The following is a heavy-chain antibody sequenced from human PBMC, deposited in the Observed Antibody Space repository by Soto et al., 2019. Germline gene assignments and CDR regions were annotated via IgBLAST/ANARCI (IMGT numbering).Heavy chain of an antibody. CDR2: IKQDGSEK. CDR1: GFIFSNHW. J-gene: IGHJ4*02. V-gene: IGHV3-7*03. D-gene: IGHD6-13*01. CDR3: TTLSSTWPTGGDY. Sequence: HPGGSLRLSCVASGFIFSNHWLSWVRQAPGKGLEWVANIKQDGSEKYYVDSVKGRFTISRDNAKNSLYLQMTSLRADDTAVYYCTTLSSTWPTGGDYWGPGPLVTVSS.